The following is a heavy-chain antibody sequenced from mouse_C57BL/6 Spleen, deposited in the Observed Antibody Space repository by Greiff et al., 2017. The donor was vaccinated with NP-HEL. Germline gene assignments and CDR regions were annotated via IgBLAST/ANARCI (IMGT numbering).Heavy chain of an antibody. D-gene: IGHD4-1*01. CDR3: ARWEVGRRDYAMDY. CDR2: IYPGSGST. J-gene: IGHJ4*01. Sequence: QVQLQQSGAELVKPGASVKMSCKASGYTFTSYWITWVKQRPGQGLEWIGDIYPGSGSTNYNEKFKSKATLTVDTSSSTAYMQLSSLTSEDSAVYYGARWEVGRRDYAMDYWGQGTSVTVSS. CDR1: GYTFTSYW. V-gene: IGHV1-55*01.